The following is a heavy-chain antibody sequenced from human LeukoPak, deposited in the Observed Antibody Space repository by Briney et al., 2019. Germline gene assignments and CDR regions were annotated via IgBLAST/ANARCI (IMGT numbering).Heavy chain of an antibody. CDR2: INHSGST. D-gene: IGHD6-19*01. Sequence: SETLSLTCAVYGGSFSGYYWSWIRQPPGKGLEWIGEINHSGSTNYNPSLKSRVTISVDTSKNQFSLKLSSVTAADTAVYYCARHVRGSGWYYYFDYWGQGTLVTVSS. CDR3: ARHVRGSGWYYYFDY. CDR1: GGSFSGYY. J-gene: IGHJ4*02. V-gene: IGHV4-34*01.